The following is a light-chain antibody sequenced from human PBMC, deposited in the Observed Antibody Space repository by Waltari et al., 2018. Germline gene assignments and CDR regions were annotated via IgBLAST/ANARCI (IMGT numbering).Light chain of an antibody. CDR1: SSDVGSYNL. J-gene: IGLJ1*01. Sequence: QSALTQPASVSGSPGQSITISCTGASSDVGSYNLVSWYRQHPGKAPTPVIYEVNRRPSGVSHRFSGSKSGNTASLTISGLQTEDEADYFCCSYAGSSTYVFGTGTKVTVL. CDR2: EVN. V-gene: IGLV2-23*02. CDR3: CSYAGSSTYV.